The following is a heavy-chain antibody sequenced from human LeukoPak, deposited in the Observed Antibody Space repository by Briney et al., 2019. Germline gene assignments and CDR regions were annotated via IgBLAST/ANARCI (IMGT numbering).Heavy chain of an antibody. CDR2: ISGSGGST. J-gene: IGHJ4*02. D-gene: IGHD6-19*01. CDR3: AKDRRTDYRGAWY. V-gene: IGHV3-23*01. Sequence: GGSLRLSCAASGFTFSSYAMTWVRQAPGKGLEWVSTISGSGGSTHYADSAKGRFTISRDNSKNTLYLQMNSLRAGDTAVYYCAKDRRTDYRGAWYWGQGTLVSAS. CDR1: GFTFSSYA.